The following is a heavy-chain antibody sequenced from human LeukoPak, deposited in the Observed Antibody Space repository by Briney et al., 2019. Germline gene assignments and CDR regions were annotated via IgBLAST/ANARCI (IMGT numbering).Heavy chain of an antibody. CDR1: GGSISSGGYY. Sequence: SETLSLTCTVSGGSISSGGYYWSWIRQPPGKGLEWIGYIYHSGSTYYNPSLKSRVTISVDRSKNQFSLKLSSVTAADTAVYYCARAGVVPAARYFRHWGQSTLVTVSS. CDR2: IYHSGST. D-gene: IGHD2-2*01. CDR3: ARAGVVPAARYFRH. V-gene: IGHV4-30-2*01. J-gene: IGHJ1*01.